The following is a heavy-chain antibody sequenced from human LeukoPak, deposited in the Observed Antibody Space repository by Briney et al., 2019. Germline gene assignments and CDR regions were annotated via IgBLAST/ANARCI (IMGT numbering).Heavy chain of an antibody. D-gene: IGHD2-15*01. CDR1: GGSISSNNW. CDR2: IYHSGRT. V-gene: IGHV4-4*02. Sequence: SGTLSLTCAVSGGSISSNNWWSWVRQPPGKGLEWIGEIYHSGRTSYNPSLKSRLTISVDKSKNQFSLNLTSVTAADTAVYYCARDLSVVGAPGWGQGTLVTVSS. J-gene: IGHJ1*01. CDR3: ARDLSVVGAPG.